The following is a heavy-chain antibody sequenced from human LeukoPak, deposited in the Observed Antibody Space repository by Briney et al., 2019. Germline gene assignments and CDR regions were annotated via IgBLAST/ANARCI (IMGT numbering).Heavy chain of an antibody. D-gene: IGHD5-18*01. V-gene: IGHV4-39*01. CDR1: GGSISSSSYY. J-gene: IGHJ4*02. CDR2: IYYSGST. Sequence: SETLSLTCTVSGGSISSSSYYWGWIRQPPGKGLEWIGSIYYSGSTYYNPSLKSRVTISVDTSKNQFSLKLSSVTAADTAVYYCARGGYSYGLDYWGQGTLVTVSS. CDR3: ARGGYSYGLDY.